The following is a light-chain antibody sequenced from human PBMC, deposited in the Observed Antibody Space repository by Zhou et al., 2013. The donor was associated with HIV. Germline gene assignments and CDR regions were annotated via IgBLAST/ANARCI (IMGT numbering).Light chain of an antibody. CDR3: HQYNTYSGT. CDR1: QNIGDW. J-gene: IGKJ1*01. CDR2: KAS. Sequence: DIQMTQSPSTLSASVGDRITIACRASQNIGDWLAWYQQKPGKAPKLLIYKASTLQTGVPSRFSGSGSGTEFTLTISSLQADDFGDYYCHQYNTYSGTFGQGTE. V-gene: IGKV1-5*03.